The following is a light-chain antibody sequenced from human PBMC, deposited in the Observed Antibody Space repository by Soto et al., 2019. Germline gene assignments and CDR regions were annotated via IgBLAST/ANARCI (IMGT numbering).Light chain of an antibody. Sequence: QSVLTQPASVSGSPGQSITISCTGTSSDVGAYNYVSWYQQHPGKAPKLMIYDVSNRPSGVSNRFSGSKSGNTASLTISGLQAEDEADDYCSSYTSSSTRVFGGGTKVTVL. CDR3: SSYTSSSTRV. J-gene: IGLJ2*01. CDR1: SSDVGAYNY. CDR2: DVS. V-gene: IGLV2-14*01.